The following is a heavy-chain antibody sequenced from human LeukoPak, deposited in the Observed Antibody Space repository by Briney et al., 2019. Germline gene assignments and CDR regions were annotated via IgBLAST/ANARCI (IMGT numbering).Heavy chain of an antibody. CDR1: GFTFSSYT. CDR2: ITGTGGST. Sequence: GGSLRLSCAASGFTFSSYTVSWVRQAPGKGLEWVSGITGTGGSTYYADSVKGRFTISRDNSKNTLYLHMNSLRAEDTAVYYCVRQFMPTARPHWGQGTLVTVSS. J-gene: IGHJ4*02. V-gene: IGHV3-23*01. D-gene: IGHD2-2*01. CDR3: VRQFMPTARPH.